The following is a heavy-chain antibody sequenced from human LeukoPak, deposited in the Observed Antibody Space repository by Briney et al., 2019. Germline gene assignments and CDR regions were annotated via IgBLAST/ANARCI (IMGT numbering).Heavy chain of an antibody. CDR3: ARRRLSSRGVGYNWFDP. J-gene: IGHJ5*02. CDR1: GYTFTSYD. Sequence: ASVKLSCKASGYTFTSYDFNWERQGNGQGMELMGLMNPNSGNTGYAQKYQGRVTMTRNTSINTAHMELSSLRSEDTAVYDCARRRLSSRGVGYNWFDPWGQGTLVTVSS. CDR2: MNPNSGNT. D-gene: IGHD6-13*01. V-gene: IGHV1-8*01.